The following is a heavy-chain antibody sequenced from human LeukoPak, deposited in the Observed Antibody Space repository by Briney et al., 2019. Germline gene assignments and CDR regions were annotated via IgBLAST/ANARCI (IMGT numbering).Heavy chain of an antibody. J-gene: IGHJ4*02. Sequence: GGSLRLSCAASGFTLSSYGMSWVRQAPGKGLEWVSAISGSGGSTYYADSVKGRFTISRDNSKNTLYLQMNSLRAEDTAVYYCARGGWLVLRYFDYWGQGTLVTVSS. V-gene: IGHV3-23*01. CDR3: ARGGWLVLRYFDY. D-gene: IGHD3-9*01. CDR1: GFTLSSYG. CDR2: ISGSGGST.